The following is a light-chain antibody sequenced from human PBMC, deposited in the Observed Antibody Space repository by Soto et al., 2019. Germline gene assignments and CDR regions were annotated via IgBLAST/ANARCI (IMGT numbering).Light chain of an antibody. V-gene: IGLV1-51*01. CDR1: SSNIGNNY. Sequence: QSVLTQPPSVSAAPGQKVTISCFGRSSNIGNNYVSWYQQLPGTAPKLLIYDNYKRPSGIPDRFSGSKSGTSATLGITGLQTGDEAGYYCGTWDSSLTAAVFGGGTKLTVL. CDR2: DNY. J-gene: IGLJ3*02. CDR3: GTWDSSLTAAV.